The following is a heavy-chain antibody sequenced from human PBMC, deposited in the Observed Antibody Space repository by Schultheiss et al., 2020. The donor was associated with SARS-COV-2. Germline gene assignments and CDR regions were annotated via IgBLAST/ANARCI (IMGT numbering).Heavy chain of an antibody. D-gene: IGHD6-19*01. Sequence: SETLSLTCTVSGGSISSGGYYWSWIRQHPGKGLEWIGYIYYSGSTYYNPSLKSRVTISVDTSKNQFSLKLSSVTAADTAVYYCARDQVAGTGYYFDYWGQGTLVTVSS. CDR2: IYYSGST. J-gene: IGHJ4*02. V-gene: IGHV4-31*03. CDR1: GGSISSGGYY. CDR3: ARDQVAGTGYYFDY.